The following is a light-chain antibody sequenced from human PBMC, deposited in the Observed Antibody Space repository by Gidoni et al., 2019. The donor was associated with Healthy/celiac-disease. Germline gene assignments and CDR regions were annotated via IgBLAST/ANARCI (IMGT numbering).Light chain of an antibody. CDR2: DAS. CDR3: QQYDNLPIT. J-gene: IGKJ3*01. V-gene: IGKV1-33*01. CDR1: QDISNY. Sequence: DIQTTQSPSSLSASVGDRVTITCQSSQDISNYLNWYQQKPGKAPKLLIYDASNLETGVPSRFSGSGSGTDFTFTISSLQPEDIATYYCQQYDNLPITFGPXTKVDIK.